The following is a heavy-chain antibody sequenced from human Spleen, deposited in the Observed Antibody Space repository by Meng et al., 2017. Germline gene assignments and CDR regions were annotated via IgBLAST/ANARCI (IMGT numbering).Heavy chain of an antibody. J-gene: IGHJ4*02. Sequence: GGSLRLSCKGSGYSFTSYWIGWVRQMPGKGLEWMGIIYPGDSETRYSPSFQGQVTISADKSISTAYLQWSSLKASDTAMYYCARHDCCGHCYDVPLDYWGQGTLVTVSS. V-gene: IGHV5-51*01. CDR1: GYSFTSYW. CDR3: ARHDCCGHCYDVPLDY. CDR2: IYPGDSET. D-gene: IGHD2-21*02.